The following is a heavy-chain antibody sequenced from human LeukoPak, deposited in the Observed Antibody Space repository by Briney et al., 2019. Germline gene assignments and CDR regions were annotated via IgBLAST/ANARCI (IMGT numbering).Heavy chain of an antibody. CDR3: ARLPLRYFDWTPSYAFDI. J-gene: IGHJ3*02. D-gene: IGHD3-9*01. Sequence: SETLSLTCAVYGGSFSGYYWSWIRQPPGKWLEWIGEINHSGSTNYNPSLKSRVTISVDTSKNQFSLKLSSVTAADTAVYYCARLPLRYFDWTPSYAFDIWGQGTMVTVSS. CDR1: GGSFSGYY. CDR2: INHSGST. V-gene: IGHV4-34*01.